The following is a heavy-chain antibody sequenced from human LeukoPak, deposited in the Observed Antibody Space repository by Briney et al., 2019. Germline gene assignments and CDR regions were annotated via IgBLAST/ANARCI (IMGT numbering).Heavy chain of an antibody. V-gene: IGHV1-2*04. J-gene: IGHJ6*04. Sequence: SSVTVSFKASGYTFTGYYIHWVRQAPGQGLEWMGLINLNSGGTNYAQKFQGWVSMTRETSISTAYMELSRLRSDDTAVYYCARVGRLTVTGGDYDYGMDVWGKGTTVTVSS. CDR2: INLNSGGT. CDR1: GYTFTGYY. CDR3: ARVGRLTVTGGDYDYGMDV. D-gene: IGHD4-17*01.